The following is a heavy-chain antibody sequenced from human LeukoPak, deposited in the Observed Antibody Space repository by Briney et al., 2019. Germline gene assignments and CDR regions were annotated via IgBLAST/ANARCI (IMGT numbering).Heavy chain of an antibody. Sequence: GGSLRLSCAASGFNFLSYAMGWVRQAPGKGLEWVALLPHDGTEKYYVESVKGRFTISRDNSNNTLYLQMNSLRVEDTAVYFCARQGSSLRYFHTYLDVWGKGTTVTVSS. J-gene: IGHJ6*03. CDR2: LPHDGTEK. V-gene: IGHV3-30*01. CDR1: GFNFLSYA. D-gene: IGHD6-6*01. CDR3: ARQGSSLRYFHTYLDV.